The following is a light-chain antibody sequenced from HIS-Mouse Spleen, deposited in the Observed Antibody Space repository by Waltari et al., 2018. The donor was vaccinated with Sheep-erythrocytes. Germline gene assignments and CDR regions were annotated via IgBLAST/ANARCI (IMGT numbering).Light chain of an antibody. V-gene: IGKV4-1*01. CDR2: WAS. CDR3: QQYYSTPVT. J-gene: IGKJ4*01. Sequence: DIVMTQSPDSLAVSLGERATINCKSSQSVLYSSNNKNYLAWYQEKPGQPPKLLIYWASTRESGVPDGLSGSGSGTDFTLTVSSLQAEDVAVYYCQQYYSTPVTFGGGAKVKIK. CDR1: QSVLYSSNNKNY.